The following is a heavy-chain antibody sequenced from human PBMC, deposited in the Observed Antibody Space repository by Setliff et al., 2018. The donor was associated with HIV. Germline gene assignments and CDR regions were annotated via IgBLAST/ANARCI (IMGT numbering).Heavy chain of an antibody. CDR1: GYSVTSDYY. CDR2: VYYSGST. J-gene: IGHJ4*02. V-gene: IGHV4-38-2*01. CDR3: ARVDTMLLFFDL. Sequence: SETLSLTCVVSGYSVTSDYYWGWIRQYPGKGLEWIGSVYYSGSTYHNPSLKSRITISIDTSKDHFSLHLTSVTAADTAIYYCARVDTMLLFFDLWGQGTLVTVSS. D-gene: IGHD3-10*02.